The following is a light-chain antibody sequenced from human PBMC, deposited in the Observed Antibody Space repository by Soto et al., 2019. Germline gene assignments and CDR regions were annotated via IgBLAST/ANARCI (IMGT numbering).Light chain of an antibody. Sequence: EIVLTQSPATLSLSPGERATLSCRASQNVSTYLAWYQQKPGQAPRLLIYDASNRATGIPARFSGSGSGTDFTLTSSSLEPEDFAVYYCQQRPNWLTFGPGTKVDIK. V-gene: IGKV3-11*01. CDR3: QQRPNWLT. CDR2: DAS. CDR1: QNVSTY. J-gene: IGKJ3*01.